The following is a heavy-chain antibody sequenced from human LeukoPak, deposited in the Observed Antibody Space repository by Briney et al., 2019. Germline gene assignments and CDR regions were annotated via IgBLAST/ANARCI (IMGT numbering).Heavy chain of an antibody. Sequence: GGSLRLSCAGSGFTFADYAMHWVRQAPGKGLEWVSLIAGNGDSTYYADSVKGRFTISRDNSKNSLYLQMSGLRIEDTAFYYCAKDNYDFWSGYFLDYWGQGTLVTVSS. CDR3: AKDNYDFWSGYFLDY. D-gene: IGHD3-3*01. CDR2: IAGNGDST. V-gene: IGHV3-43*02. J-gene: IGHJ4*02. CDR1: GFTFADYA.